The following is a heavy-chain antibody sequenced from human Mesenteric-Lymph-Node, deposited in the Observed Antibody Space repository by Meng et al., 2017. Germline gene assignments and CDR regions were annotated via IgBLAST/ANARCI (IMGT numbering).Heavy chain of an antibody. J-gene: IGHJ2*01. CDR1: GFTFSSYS. V-gene: IGHV3-21*01. D-gene: IGHD6-19*01. Sequence: GGSLRLSCAASGFTFSSYSMNWVRQAPGKGLEWVSSISSSSSYIYYADSVKGRFTISRDNAKNSLYLQMNSLRAEDTAVYYCARESGGIAVAGRHYWYFDLWGRGTLVTVSS. CDR3: ARESGGIAVAGRHYWYFDL. CDR2: ISSSSSYI.